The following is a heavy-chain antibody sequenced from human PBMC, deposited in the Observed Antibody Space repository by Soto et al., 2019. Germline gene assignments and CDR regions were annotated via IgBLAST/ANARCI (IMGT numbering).Heavy chain of an antibody. CDR2: IYYSGST. CDR1: GGSISSGDYY. J-gene: IGHJ4*02. D-gene: IGHD3-10*01. V-gene: IGHV4-30-4*01. CDR3: ARSKTILLWFGELFDYYDY. Sequence: SETLSLTCTVSGGSISSGDYYWSWIRQPPGKGLEWIGYIYYSGSTYYNPSLKSRVTISVDTSKNQFSLKLSSVTAADTAGYYCARSKTILLWFGELFDYYDYWGQGTLVTVS.